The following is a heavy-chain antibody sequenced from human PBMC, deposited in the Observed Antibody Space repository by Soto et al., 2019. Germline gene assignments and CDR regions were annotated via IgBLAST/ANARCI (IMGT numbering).Heavy chain of an antibody. CDR1: GFTFSSYA. CDR3: ASGAGTTRSWFDP. Sequence: EVHLLESGGGLVQPGGSLRLSCVASGFTFSSYAMSWVRQAPGKGLEWVSAISGSGITTYYADSVKGRFTISRDNSKNTLYLHMNSLRAEDTAFYYCASGAGTTRSWFDPWGQGTLVTVSS. CDR2: ISGSGITT. J-gene: IGHJ5*02. V-gene: IGHV3-23*01. D-gene: IGHD1-7*01.